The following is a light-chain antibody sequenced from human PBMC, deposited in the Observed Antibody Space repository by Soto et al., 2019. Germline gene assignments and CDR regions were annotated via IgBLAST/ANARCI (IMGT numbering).Light chain of an antibody. CDR1: SSNIGAGYD. Sequence: QSVLTQPPSGSGAPGQRVTISCTGSSSNIGAGYDVHWYQRLPGTAPKVLIYSNNNRPSGVPDLFSGSKSGTSASLAITGLRAEDGADYYCQSYDSGLSGSYLFGTGTKVTVL. CDR3: QSYDSGLSGSYL. J-gene: IGLJ1*01. V-gene: IGLV1-40*01. CDR2: SNN.